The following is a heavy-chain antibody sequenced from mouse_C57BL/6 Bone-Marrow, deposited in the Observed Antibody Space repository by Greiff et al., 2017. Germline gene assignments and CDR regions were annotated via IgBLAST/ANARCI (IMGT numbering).Heavy chain of an antibody. V-gene: IGHV5-12*01. CDR1: GFTFSDSY. D-gene: IGHD2-4*01. Sequence: EVQGVESGGGLVQPGGSLKLSCAASGFTFSDSYMYWVRQTPEKRLEWVAYISNGGGSTYYPDTVKGRFTISRDNAKNTLYLQMSRLKSEDTAMYYCARQGDDYDWFAYWGQGTLVTVSA. J-gene: IGHJ3*01. CDR2: ISNGGGST. CDR3: ARQGDDYDWFAY.